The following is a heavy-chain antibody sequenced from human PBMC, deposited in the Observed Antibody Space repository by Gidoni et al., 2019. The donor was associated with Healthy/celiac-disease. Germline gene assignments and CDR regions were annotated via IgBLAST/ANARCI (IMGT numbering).Heavy chain of an antibody. CDR1: GGSSSSRNW. J-gene: IGHJ3*02. V-gene: IGHV4-4*02. D-gene: IGHD2-2*01. Sequence: QVQLQESGTGLVKPSGTLSLTCAVSGGSSSSRNWWSWVSQPPGKGLELIGEIYHSGCTNYNPSLKSRVTISVDKSKNQFSLKLSSVTAADTAVYYCARGTPGYCSSTSCYADAFDIWGQGTMVTVSS. CDR2: IYHSGCT. CDR3: ARGTPGYCSSTSCYADAFDI.